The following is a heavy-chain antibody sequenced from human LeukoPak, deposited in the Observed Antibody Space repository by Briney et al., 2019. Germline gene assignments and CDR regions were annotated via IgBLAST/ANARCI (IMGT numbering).Heavy chain of an antibody. CDR3: AREADYVWGSYRRTEFYYYYGMDV. D-gene: IGHD3-16*02. J-gene: IGHJ6*02. Sequence: ASVKVSCKASGYTFTGYYMHWVRQAPGQGLEWMGWINPNSGGTNYAQKFQGRVTMTRDTSTSTVYMELSSLRSEDTAVYYCAREADYVWGSYRRTEFYYYYGMDVWGQGTTVTVSS. CDR1: GYTFTGYY. V-gene: IGHV1-2*02. CDR2: INPNSGGT.